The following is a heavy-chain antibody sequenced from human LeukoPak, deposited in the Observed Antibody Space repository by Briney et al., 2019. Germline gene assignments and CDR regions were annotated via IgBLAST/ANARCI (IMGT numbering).Heavy chain of an antibody. D-gene: IGHD3-3*01. CDR2: IYYSGST. CDR3: AREPPFLRFLEPGAFDP. CDR1: GGSISSGGYY. J-gene: IGHJ5*02. V-gene: IGHV4-31*03. Sequence: SETLSLTCTVSGGSISSGGYYWSWIRQHPGKGLEWIGYIYYSGSTYYNPSLKSRVTISVDTSKNQFSLKLSSVTAADTAVYYCAREPPFLRFLEPGAFDPWGQGTLVTVSS.